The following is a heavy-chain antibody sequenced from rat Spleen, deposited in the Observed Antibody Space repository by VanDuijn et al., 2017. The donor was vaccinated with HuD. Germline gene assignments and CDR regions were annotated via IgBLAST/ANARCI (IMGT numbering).Heavy chain of an antibody. CDR3: VRQPHTTYVYGYYFDY. Sequence: EVQLVESGGGLAQPGRSLKLSCAASGFTFSNYYMAWVRQAPTKGLEWVAYISIGGGTTFYRDYVKARFTISRDNSKSTLYLQMDSLMSEDTATYYCVRQPHTTYVYGYYFDYWGQGVMVTVSS. J-gene: IGHJ2*01. CDR2: ISIGGGTT. D-gene: IGHD1-2*01. V-gene: IGHV5S23*01. CDR1: GFTFSNYY.